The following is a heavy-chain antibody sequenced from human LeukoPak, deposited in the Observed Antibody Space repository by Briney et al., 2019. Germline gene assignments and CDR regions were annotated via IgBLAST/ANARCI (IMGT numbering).Heavy chain of an antibody. CDR1: GYTFTSYY. Sequence: GASVKVSCKASGYTFTSYYMHWVRQAPGQGLEWMGIINPSGGSTSYAQKFQGRVTMTRDTSTSTVYMELSSLRSEDTAVYYCARDDSSGYYFLGMDVWGQGTTVTVSS. D-gene: IGHD3-22*01. J-gene: IGHJ6*02. V-gene: IGHV1-46*01. CDR2: INPSGGST. CDR3: ARDDSSGYYFLGMDV.